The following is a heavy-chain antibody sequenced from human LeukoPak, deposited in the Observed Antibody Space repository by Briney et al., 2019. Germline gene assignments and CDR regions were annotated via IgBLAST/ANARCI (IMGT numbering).Heavy chain of an antibody. V-gene: IGHV3-7*01. D-gene: IGHD2-21*02. Sequence: GGSLRLSCAASGFTFSSYAMSWVRQAPGKGLEWVANIKQDGSEKYYVDSVKGRFTISRDNAKNSLYLQMNRLGDGDTAVYYCARDSDWAFDNWGQGTLVTVSS. CDR3: ARDSDWAFDN. CDR1: GFTFSSYA. J-gene: IGHJ4*02. CDR2: IKQDGSEK.